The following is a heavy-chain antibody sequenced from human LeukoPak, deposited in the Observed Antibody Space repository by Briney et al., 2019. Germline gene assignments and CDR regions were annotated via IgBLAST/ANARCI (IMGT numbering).Heavy chain of an antibody. J-gene: IGHJ6*03. CDR3: ARFAAGGSYYYYMDV. V-gene: IGHV3-48*01. D-gene: IGHD6-25*01. CDR1: GFTFSNYA. CDR2: IGTSSTTI. Sequence: PGGSLRLSCAASGFTFSNYAMSWVRQPPGKGLEWVSNIGTSSTTIYYADSVKGRFTISRDNAKNSLYLQMNSLRADDTAVYYCARFAAGGSYYYYMDVWGKGTTVTVSS.